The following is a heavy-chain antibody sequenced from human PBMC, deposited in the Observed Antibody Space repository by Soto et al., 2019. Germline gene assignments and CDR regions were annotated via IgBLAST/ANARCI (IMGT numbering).Heavy chain of an antibody. CDR3: ARDKSGYSYYYFDY. CDR1: GGSISSYY. CDR2: IYYSGSA. V-gene: IGHV4-59*12. J-gene: IGHJ4*02. D-gene: IGHD5-18*01. Sequence: SETLSLTCTVSGGSISSYYWSWIRQPPGKGLEWIGYIYYSGSANYNPSLKSRVTISVDTSKNQLSLKLSSVTAADTAVYYCARDKSGYSYYYFDYWGQGTLVTVSS.